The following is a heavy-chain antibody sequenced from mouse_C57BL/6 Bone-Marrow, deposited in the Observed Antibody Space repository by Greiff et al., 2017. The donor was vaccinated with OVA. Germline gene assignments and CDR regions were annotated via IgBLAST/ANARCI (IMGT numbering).Heavy chain of an antibody. D-gene: IGHD1-1*01. Sequence: DVMLVESGGGLVKPGGSLKLSCAASGFTFSSYAMSWVRQTPEKRLEWVATISDGGSYTYYPDNVKGRFTISRDNAKNNLYLQMSHLKSEDTAMYYCARDPGYYYGSSYWYFDVWGTGTTVTVSS. CDR2: ISDGGSYT. J-gene: IGHJ1*03. CDR1: GFTFSSYA. CDR3: ARDPGYYYGSSYWYFDV. V-gene: IGHV5-4*01.